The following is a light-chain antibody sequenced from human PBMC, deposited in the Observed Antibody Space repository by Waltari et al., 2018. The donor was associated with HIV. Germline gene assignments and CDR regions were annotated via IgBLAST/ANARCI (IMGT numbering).Light chain of an antibody. V-gene: IGKV3-15*01. J-gene: IGKJ2*01. CDR3: QQYSDWPPGFT. CDR2: AAS. Sequence: ETVMTQSPATLSVSPGERAILSCRTSQSVGTSVAWYQQRPGQAPTLLISAASTRATGVPARFSGSGSGTEFTLTISSLQSEDFVVYYCQQYSDWPPGFTFGQGTKLDIK. CDR1: QSVGTS.